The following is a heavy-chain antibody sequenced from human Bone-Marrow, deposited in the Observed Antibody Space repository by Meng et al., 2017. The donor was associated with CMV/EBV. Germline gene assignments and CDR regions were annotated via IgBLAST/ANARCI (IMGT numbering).Heavy chain of an antibody. J-gene: IGHJ4*02. CDR1: GYSFTTYW. D-gene: IGHD2-8*01. V-gene: IGHV5-51*01. CDR3: GRSTSGTPTPYHFDS. Sequence: GGSLRLSCKGSGYSFTTYWIAWVRQMPGKGLECMGVIYPGDFDTKYSPSFQGRVTISAENSMNTAYLQWTNLKASDTAMYYCGRSTSGTPTPYHFDSWGQGTLVTVSS. CDR2: IYPGDFDT.